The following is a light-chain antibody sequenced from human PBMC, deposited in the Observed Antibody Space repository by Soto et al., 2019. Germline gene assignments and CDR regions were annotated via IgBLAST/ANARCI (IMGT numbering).Light chain of an antibody. V-gene: IGKV1-39*01. CDR1: QNISRY. CDR2: AAS. J-gene: IGKJ2*01. Sequence: DIEMTQSPSPLSASEGDRVTITCRASQNISRYLNWYQHKPGKAPNLLIFAASSLQSGVPPRFSGSGSGTDFTLTISSLQPDDFLTYHCQQSHRTPYTFGQGTRLEIK. CDR3: QQSHRTPYT.